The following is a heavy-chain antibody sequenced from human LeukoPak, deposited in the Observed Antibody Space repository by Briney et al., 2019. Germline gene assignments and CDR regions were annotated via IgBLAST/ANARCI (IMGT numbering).Heavy chain of an antibody. CDR2: MNPNSGKS. Sequence: GASVKVSCKASGYTFISNDIHWVRQATGQGLEWMGWMNPNSGKSGYAQKFQGRVTMTRDTAIDTAYMELSSLRYEDTAVYYCAREGPRGYYYGSGTGIGWFDPWGQGTLVTVSS. D-gene: IGHD3-10*01. J-gene: IGHJ5*02. V-gene: IGHV1-8*01. CDR3: AREGPRGYYYGSGTGIGWFDP. CDR1: GYTFISND.